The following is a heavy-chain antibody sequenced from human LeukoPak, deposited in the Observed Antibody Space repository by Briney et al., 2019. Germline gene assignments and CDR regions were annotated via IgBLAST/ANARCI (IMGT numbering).Heavy chain of an antibody. CDR3: ARRFTLRFLEWLHSNDYYFDY. CDR1: GGSISSSSYY. D-gene: IGHD3-3*01. CDR2: IYSSGST. Sequence: SETLCLTCTVSGGSISSSSYYWGWIRQPPGKGLEWIGSIYSSGSTYYNPSLKSRVTISVDTSKNQFSLKLSSVTAADTAVYYCARRFTLRFLEWLHSNDYYFDYWGQGTLVTVSS. V-gene: IGHV4-39*01. J-gene: IGHJ4*02.